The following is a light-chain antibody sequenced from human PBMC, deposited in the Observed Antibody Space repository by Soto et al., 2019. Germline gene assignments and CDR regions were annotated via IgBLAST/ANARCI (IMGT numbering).Light chain of an antibody. Sequence: EIVMTQSPASLSVSPGDGATLSCRASQSVASNVAWYQQKPGQGPRLLIHGASTRAVGVPARFSGSGSGTDFTLTIDSLQYEDFAVYYCQQYHNWPPQYTFGQGTKLQIK. J-gene: IGKJ2*01. V-gene: IGKV3-15*01. CDR2: GAS. CDR1: QSVASN. CDR3: QQYHNWPPQYT.